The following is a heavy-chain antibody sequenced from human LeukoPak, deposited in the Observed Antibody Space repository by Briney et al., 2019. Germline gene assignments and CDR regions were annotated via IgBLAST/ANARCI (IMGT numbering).Heavy chain of an antibody. CDR2: ISSSGSTI. Sequence: GGSLRLSCAASGFTFSSYEMNWVRQAPGKGLEWVSYISSSGSTIYYADSVKGRFTISRDNAKNSLYLQMNSLRAEDTAVYYCARRGCSGGSCNHYYYYYYMDVWGKGTTVTVSS. D-gene: IGHD2-15*01. CDR1: GFTFSSYE. V-gene: IGHV3-48*03. CDR3: ARRGCSGGSCNHYYYYYYMDV. J-gene: IGHJ6*03.